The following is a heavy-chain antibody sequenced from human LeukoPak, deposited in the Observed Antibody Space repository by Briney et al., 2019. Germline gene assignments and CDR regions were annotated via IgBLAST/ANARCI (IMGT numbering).Heavy chain of an antibody. CDR3: AKDAQQWGSGWYPDY. CDR1: GFTFSSYG. J-gene: IGHJ4*02. D-gene: IGHD6-19*01. CDR2: IRYDGSNK. Sequence: GRSLRLSCAASGFTFSSYGMHWVRQAPGKGLEWVAFIRYDGSNKYYADSVKGRFTISRDNSKNTLYLQMNSLRAEDTAVYYCAKDAQQWGSGWYPDYWGQGTLVTVSS. V-gene: IGHV3-30*02.